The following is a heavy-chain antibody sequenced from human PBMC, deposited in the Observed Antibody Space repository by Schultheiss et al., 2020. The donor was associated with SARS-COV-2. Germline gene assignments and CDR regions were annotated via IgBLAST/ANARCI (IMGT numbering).Heavy chain of an antibody. CDR3: ARDYYDSSGYLYGMDV. CDR1: GYTFTSYG. Sequence: ASVKVSCKASGYTFTSYGISWVRQAPGQGLEWMGWISAYNGNTNYAQKLQGRVTMTTDTSTSTAYMELRSLRSDDTAVYYCARDYYDSSGYLYGMDVWGQGTTVTVSS. D-gene: IGHD3-22*01. V-gene: IGHV1-18*01. J-gene: IGHJ6*02. CDR2: ISAYNGNT.